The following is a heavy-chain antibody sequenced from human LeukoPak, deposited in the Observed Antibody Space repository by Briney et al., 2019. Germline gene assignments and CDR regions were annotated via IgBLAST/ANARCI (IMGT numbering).Heavy chain of an antibody. CDR3: ARGYCSSTSCYVVSYNWFDP. CDR2: INPNSGGT. D-gene: IGHD2-2*01. V-gene: IGHV1-2*02. Sequence: ASVKVSCKTSGYTFTGYYIHWVGQAPGQGLEWMGWINPNSGGTNYAQKFQGRVTMARDTSISTAYMELSRLRSDDTAVYYCARGYCSSTSCYVVSYNWFDPWGQGTLVTVSS. J-gene: IGHJ5*02. CDR1: GYTFTGYY.